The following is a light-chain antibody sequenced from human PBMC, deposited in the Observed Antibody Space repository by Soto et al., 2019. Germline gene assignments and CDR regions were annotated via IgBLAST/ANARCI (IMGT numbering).Light chain of an antibody. CDR2: DVS. V-gene: IGLV2-8*01. J-gene: IGLJ2*01. CDR1: SSDVGGYNY. CDR3: CSYAGGNSLV. Sequence: QSALTQPPSASGCPGQSVTISCTGTSSDVGGYNYVSWYQQHPGKAPKLMIYDVSKLSSGVPGRFSGSKSGNTASLTVSGLQAEDEADYYCCSYAGGNSLVFGGGTKLTVL.